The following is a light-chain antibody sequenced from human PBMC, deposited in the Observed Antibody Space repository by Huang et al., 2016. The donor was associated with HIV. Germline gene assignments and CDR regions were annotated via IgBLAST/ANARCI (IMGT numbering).Light chain of an antibody. Sequence: EIVMTQSPATLSVSPGERVTLSCRASQSVSSNLAWYQQKPGQAPRHLIYGSSTRATGIPARFSGSGSGTEFTLTISSLQSEDFAVYYCQQYNNWPITFGQGTRLEIK. CDR2: GSS. V-gene: IGKV3-15*01. J-gene: IGKJ5*01. CDR3: QQYNNWPIT. CDR1: QSVSSN.